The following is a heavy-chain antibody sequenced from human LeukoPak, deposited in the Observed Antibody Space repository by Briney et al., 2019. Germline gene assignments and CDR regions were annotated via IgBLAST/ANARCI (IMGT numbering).Heavy chain of an antibody. J-gene: IGHJ4*02. Sequence: PSETLSLTCAVYGGSFSGYYWSWIRQPPGKGLEWIGEINHSGSTNYNPSLKSRVTISVDTSKNQFSLKLSSVTAADTAVYYWARGNSYGLNYWGQGTLVTVSS. CDR3: ARGNSYGLNY. D-gene: IGHD5-18*01. V-gene: IGHV4-34*01. CDR1: GGSFSGYY. CDR2: INHSGST.